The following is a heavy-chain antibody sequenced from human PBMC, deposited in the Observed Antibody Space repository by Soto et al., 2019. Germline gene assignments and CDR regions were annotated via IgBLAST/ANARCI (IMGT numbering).Heavy chain of an antibody. J-gene: IGHJ6*03. Sequence: SETLSLTCAVYGGSFSGYYWSWIRQPPGKGLEWIGEINHSGSTNYNPSLKSRVTISVDTSKNQFSLKLSSVTAADTAVYYCAGGRDAGATHYYYYYMDVWGKGTTVTVSS. D-gene: IGHD3-10*01. CDR1: GGSFSGYY. CDR3: AGGRDAGATHYYYYYMDV. CDR2: INHSGST. V-gene: IGHV4-34*01.